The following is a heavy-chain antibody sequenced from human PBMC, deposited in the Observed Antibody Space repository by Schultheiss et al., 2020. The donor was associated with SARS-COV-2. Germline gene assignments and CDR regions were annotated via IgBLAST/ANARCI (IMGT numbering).Heavy chain of an antibody. D-gene: IGHD6-13*01. CDR3: AKVPRQLDGAFDI. J-gene: IGHJ3*02. CDR2: IWYDGSNK. V-gene: IGHV3-33*06. Sequence: GESLKISCAASGFTFSSYVMHWVRQAPGKGLEWVAVIWYDGSNKYYADSVKGRFTISRDNSKNTLYLQMNSLRAEDTAVYYCAKVPRQLDGAFDIWGQGTMVTVSS. CDR1: GFTFSSYV.